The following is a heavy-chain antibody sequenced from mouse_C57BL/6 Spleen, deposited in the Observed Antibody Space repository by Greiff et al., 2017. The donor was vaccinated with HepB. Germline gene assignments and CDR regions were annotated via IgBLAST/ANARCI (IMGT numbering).Heavy chain of an antibody. Sequence: QVQLKESGPELVKPGASVKISCKASGYAFSSSWMNWVKQRPGKGLEWIGRIYPGDGDTNDNGKFKGKATLTADKSSSTGYMQLSSLTSEDSAVYFCARDGTDYWGQGTTLTVSS. D-gene: IGHD4-1*01. CDR1: GYAFSSSW. CDR2: IYPGDGDT. CDR3: ARDGTDY. V-gene: IGHV1-82*01. J-gene: IGHJ2*01.